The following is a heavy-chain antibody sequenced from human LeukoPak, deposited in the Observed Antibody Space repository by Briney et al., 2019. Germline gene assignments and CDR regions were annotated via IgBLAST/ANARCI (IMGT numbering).Heavy chain of an antibody. V-gene: IGHV4-39*01. J-gene: IGHJ4*02. CDR3: ASLYGSGSYSFDY. CDR1: GYSISSPTYY. D-gene: IGHD3-10*01. CDR2: ILYTGST. Sequence: SETLSLICTVSGYSISSPTYYWAWIRQPPGKGLEYIGSILYTGSTYYNPSLKSRVTISVDTSGNQFSVKLTSVTATGTAVYYCASLYGSGSYSFDYWGQGTLVTVSS.